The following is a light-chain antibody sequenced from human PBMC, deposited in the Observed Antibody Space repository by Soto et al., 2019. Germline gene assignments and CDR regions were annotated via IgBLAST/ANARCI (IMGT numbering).Light chain of an antibody. J-gene: IGKJ1*01. V-gene: IGKV1-17*01. CDR3: LQCHSYPRT. Sequence: IQMTQSPSSLSASLGDRVTITCRASQAIGTDLGWYQQKPGKAPKRLIYAASSLQSGAPPRFSGSGSGPDFTLTIRSLQSEDFATYFCLQCHSYPRTFGQGTRVDI. CDR1: QAIGTD. CDR2: AAS.